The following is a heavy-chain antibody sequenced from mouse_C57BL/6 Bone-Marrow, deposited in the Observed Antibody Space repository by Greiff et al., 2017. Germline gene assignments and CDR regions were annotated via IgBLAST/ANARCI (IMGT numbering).Heavy chain of an antibody. D-gene: IGHD1-2*01. Sequence: VQLLQSGPELVKPGASVKISCKASGYAFSSSWMNWVKQRPGKGLEWIGRIYPGDGGTNYNGKFKGKATLTADKSSSTAYMQLSSLTSEDSAVYYCARDLPITRAYAMDYWGQGTSVTVSS. CDR3: ARDLPITRAYAMDY. CDR1: GYAFSSSW. J-gene: IGHJ4*01. V-gene: IGHV1-82*01. CDR2: IYPGDGGT.